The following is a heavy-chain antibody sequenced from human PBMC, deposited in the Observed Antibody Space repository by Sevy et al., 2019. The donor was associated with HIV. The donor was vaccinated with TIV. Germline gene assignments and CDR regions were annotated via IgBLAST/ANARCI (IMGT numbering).Heavy chain of an antibody. V-gene: IGHV4-34*01. CDR2: INHSGST. Sequence: SETLSLTCAVYGGSFSGYYWSWIRQPPGKGLEWIGEINHSGSTNYNPSLKSRVTISVDTSKNQFSLKLSSVTAADTAVYYCARGPNNLGELLTFDYWGQGTLVTVSS. CDR1: GGSFSGYY. D-gene: IGHD3-16*01. J-gene: IGHJ4*02. CDR3: ARGPNNLGELLTFDY.